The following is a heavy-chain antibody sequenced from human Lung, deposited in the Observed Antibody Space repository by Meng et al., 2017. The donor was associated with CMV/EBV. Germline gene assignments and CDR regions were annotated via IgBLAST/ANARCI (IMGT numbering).Heavy chain of an antibody. D-gene: IGHD6-19*01. V-gene: IGHV4-4*02. CDR1: GGSISSSNW. J-gene: IGHJ4*02. Sequence: QVRLQESAPGLVKPSGTLSLTCSVSGGSISSSNWWRWVRQPPGKGLDWIGEIYHSGSTNYNPSLMSRVTISVDKSKNQFSLKLGSVTAADTAVYYCASFPPPGKQWLVTDYWGQGTLVTVSS. CDR2: IYHSGST. CDR3: ASFPPPGKQWLVTDY.